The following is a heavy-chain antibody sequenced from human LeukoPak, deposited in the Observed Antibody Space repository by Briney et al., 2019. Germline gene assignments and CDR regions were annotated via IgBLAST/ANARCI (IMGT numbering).Heavy chain of an antibody. V-gene: IGHV1-69*13. CDR2: IIPIFGTA. D-gene: IGHD6-19*01. CDR3: ARGPFSSGWYTKQFDY. Sequence: SVKVSCKASGGTFSSYAISWVRQAPGQGLEWMGGIIPIFGTANYAQKFQGRVTITADESTSTAYMELSSLRSEDTAVYYCARGPFSSGWYTKQFDYWGQGTLVTVSS. J-gene: IGHJ4*02. CDR1: GGTFSSYA.